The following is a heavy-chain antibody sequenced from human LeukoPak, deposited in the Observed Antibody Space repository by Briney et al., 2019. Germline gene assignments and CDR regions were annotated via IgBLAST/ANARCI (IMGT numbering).Heavy chain of an antibody. V-gene: IGHV3-11*06. CDR1: GFTFSDYY. CDR2: ISSSSDYT. Sequence: GGSLRLSCVASGFTFSDYYMSWIRQAPGKGLEWVSYISSSSDYTNYADSARGQFTISRDNAKNSLYLQMNSLRAEDTAVYYCARPPYSSSWDPGWFDPWGQGTLITVSS. J-gene: IGHJ5*02. D-gene: IGHD6-13*01. CDR3: ARPPYSSSWDPGWFDP.